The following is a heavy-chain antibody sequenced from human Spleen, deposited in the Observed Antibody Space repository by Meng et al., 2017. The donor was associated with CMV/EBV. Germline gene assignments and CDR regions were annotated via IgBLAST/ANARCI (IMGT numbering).Heavy chain of an antibody. CDR3: AKDTAYTTSGLDY. V-gene: IGHV3-30*02. Sequence: GESLKISCAASGFTFSIYWMSWVRQAPGKGLEWVSFIHYDANNKYYTDSVKGRFTISRDNSKNTLYLQMNSLRAEDTAVYYCAKDTAYTTSGLDYWGQGTLVTVSS. D-gene: IGHD1-1*01. CDR2: IHYDANNK. CDR1: GFTFSIYW. J-gene: IGHJ4*02.